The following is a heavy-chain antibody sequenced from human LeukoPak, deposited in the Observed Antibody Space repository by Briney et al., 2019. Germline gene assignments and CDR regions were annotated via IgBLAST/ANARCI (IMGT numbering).Heavy chain of an antibody. CDR3: ARGARGRIAAAGIDFDY. J-gene: IGHJ4*02. CDR1: GFTFSSYS. D-gene: IGHD6-13*01. Sequence: GGSLRLSCAASGFTFSSYSMNWVRQAPGKGLEWVSSISSSGSYIYYADSVKGRFTISRDNSKNTLYLQMNSLRAEDTAVYYCARGARGRIAAAGIDFDYWGQGTLVTVSS. V-gene: IGHV3-21*01. CDR2: ISSSGSYI.